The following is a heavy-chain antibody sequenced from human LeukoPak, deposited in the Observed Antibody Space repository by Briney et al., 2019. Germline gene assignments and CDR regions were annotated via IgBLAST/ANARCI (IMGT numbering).Heavy chain of an antibody. CDR1: GGSISSGGYY. CDR2: IYYSGST. Sequence: SETLSLTCTVSGGSISSGGYYWSWIRQHPGKGLEWIGYIYYSGSTYYNPSLKSRVTISVDTSKNQFSLKLSSVTAADTAVYYCASSAYDSSGPPGYWGQGTLVTVSS. D-gene: IGHD3-22*01. V-gene: IGHV4-31*03. CDR3: ASSAYDSSGPPGY. J-gene: IGHJ4*02.